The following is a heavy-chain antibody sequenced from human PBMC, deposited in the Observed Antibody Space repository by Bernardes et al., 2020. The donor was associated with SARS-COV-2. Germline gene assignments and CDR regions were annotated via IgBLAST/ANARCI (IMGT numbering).Heavy chain of an antibody. V-gene: IGHV1-46*03. J-gene: IGHJ6*02. CDR1: GYTFTSYY. Sequence: ASVKVSCKASGYTFTSYYMHWVRQAPGQGLEWMGIINPSGGSTSYAQKFQGRVTMTRDTSTSTVYMELSSLRSEDTAVYYCASELEPPDYYYYGMDVWGQGTTVTVSS. D-gene: IGHD1-1*01. CDR2: INPSGGST. CDR3: ASELEPPDYYYYGMDV.